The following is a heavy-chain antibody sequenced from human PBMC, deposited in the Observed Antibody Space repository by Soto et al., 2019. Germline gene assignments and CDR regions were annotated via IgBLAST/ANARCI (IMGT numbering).Heavy chain of an antibody. J-gene: IGHJ6*02. V-gene: IGHV4-30-4*01. CDR2: ISHSGNT. CDR1: GGSISSGGYY. CDR3: GSYHCGGARCPGLDV. Sequence: PSETLSLTCTVSGGSISSGGYYWTWIRQPPGKGLEWIGYISHSGNTYYNSSLKSRLTMSLDTSKNQFSLSLSSVTAADTAVYYCGSYHCGGARCPGLDVWGLGTTVTVSS. D-gene: IGHD2-21*01.